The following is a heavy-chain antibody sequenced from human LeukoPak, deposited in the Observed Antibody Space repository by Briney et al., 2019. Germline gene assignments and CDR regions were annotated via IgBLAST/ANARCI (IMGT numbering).Heavy chain of an antibody. D-gene: IGHD3-3*01. CDR1: GGSISSGSYY. Sequence: SETLSLTCTVSGGSISSGSYYWSWIRQPAGKGLEWIGRIYTSGSTNYNPSLKSRVTISVDTSKNQFSLKLSSVTAADTAVYYYARVGFWSGYYLDAFDIWGQGTMVTVSS. J-gene: IGHJ3*02. V-gene: IGHV4-61*02. CDR2: IYTSGST. CDR3: ARVGFWSGYYLDAFDI.